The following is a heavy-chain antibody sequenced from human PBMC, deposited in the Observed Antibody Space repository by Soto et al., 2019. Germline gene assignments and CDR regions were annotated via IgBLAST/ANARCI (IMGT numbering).Heavy chain of an antibody. CDR1: GHSISSSNW. Sequence: PSETLSLTCAVSGHSISSSNWWGWIRQPPGKGLEWIGYIYYSGTTYYNPSLKSRVTMSVDTSKNQFSLKLTSVIAVVTAVYYCARLELLTGAFDYWGQGTLVTVSS. D-gene: IGHD7-27*01. V-gene: IGHV4-28*01. CDR3: ARLELLTGAFDY. CDR2: IYYSGTT. J-gene: IGHJ4*02.